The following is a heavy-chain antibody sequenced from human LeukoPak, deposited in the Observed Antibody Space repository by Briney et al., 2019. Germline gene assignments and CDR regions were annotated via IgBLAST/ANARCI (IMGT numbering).Heavy chain of an antibody. J-gene: IGHJ4*02. V-gene: IGHV3-66*01. CDR2: MYTGGGR. CDR3: TRGQSYCGADCYSD. D-gene: IGHD2-21*02. Sequence: GGSLRLSCAASGFSVSNYYMSWVRQPPGKGLEWVSVMYTGGGRYYGDSVKGTLTIYRDNSKNTVFLQMNSLRVEDTALYYCTRGQSYCGADCYSDWGQGTLVTVSS. CDR1: GFSVSNYY.